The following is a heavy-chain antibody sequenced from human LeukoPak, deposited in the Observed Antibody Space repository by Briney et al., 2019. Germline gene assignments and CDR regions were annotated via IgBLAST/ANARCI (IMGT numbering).Heavy chain of an antibody. CDR3: ARPYYDFWSGYYSYFDY. V-gene: IGHV3-33*01. D-gene: IGHD3-3*01. CDR2: IWYDGSNK. Sequence: GRSLRLSCAASGFTFSSYGMHWVRQAPGKGLEWVAVIWYDGSNKYYADSVMGRFTISRDNSKNTLYLQMNSLRAEDTAVYYCARPYYDFWSGYYSYFDYWGQGTLVTVSS. J-gene: IGHJ4*02. CDR1: GFTFSSYG.